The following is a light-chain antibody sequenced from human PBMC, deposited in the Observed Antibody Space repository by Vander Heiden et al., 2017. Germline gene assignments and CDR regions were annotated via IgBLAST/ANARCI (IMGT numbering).Light chain of an antibody. V-gene: IGLV3-19*01. Sequence: SSELTQDPDVSVALGQTVKITCQGDSLRRYSANWYQQRPGQAPQLVAYGQNRRPSGIPDRFSGSRSGDTASLTITGAQAEDDADYYCNSRDSSGDQVIFGGGTKVTVL. CDR1: SLRRYS. CDR2: GQN. CDR3: NSRDSSGDQVI. J-gene: IGLJ2*01.